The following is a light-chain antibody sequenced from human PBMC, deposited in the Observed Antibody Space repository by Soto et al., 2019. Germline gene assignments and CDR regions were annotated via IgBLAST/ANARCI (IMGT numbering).Light chain of an antibody. J-gene: IGKJ1*01. V-gene: IGKV3-20*01. CDR3: QQYGSSPET. CDR1: QTVSSN. Sequence: EIVLTQSPGTLSVSPGERATLSCRASQTVSSNLAWYQQKPGQAPRLLIYGASSRATGIPDRFSGSGSGTDFTLTISRLEPEDFAVYYCQQYGSSPETFGQGTKVDTK. CDR2: GAS.